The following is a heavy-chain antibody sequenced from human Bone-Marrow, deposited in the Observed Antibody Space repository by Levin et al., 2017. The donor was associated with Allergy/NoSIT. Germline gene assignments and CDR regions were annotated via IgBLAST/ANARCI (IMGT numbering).Heavy chain of an antibody. D-gene: IGHD3-16*01. V-gene: IGHV1-24*01. CDR1: GNTLSELS. Sequence: GESLKISCKVSGNTLSELSIHWVRQTPGKGLEWMGGLDPEIGEPTSAQRFQGRVFLTEDTSTDTAYMEVRSLRSDDTAVYYCTSMGPGAWGQGTLVTVSS. J-gene: IGHJ5*02. CDR3: TSMGPGA. CDR2: LDPEIGEP.